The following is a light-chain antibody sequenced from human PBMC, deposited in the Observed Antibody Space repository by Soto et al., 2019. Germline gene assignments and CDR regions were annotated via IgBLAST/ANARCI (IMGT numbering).Light chain of an antibody. Sequence: DIVMTQSPDSLAVSLGERATINCKSSQSVLYSSNNKNYFAWYQKKPGQPPKLLISWASTRESGVPDRFSGSGSGTDFTLTISSLQAEDVAVYYCQQYYSTPRTFGQGTKVEIK. J-gene: IGKJ1*01. CDR1: QSVLYSSNNKNY. CDR3: QQYYSTPRT. CDR2: WAS. V-gene: IGKV4-1*01.